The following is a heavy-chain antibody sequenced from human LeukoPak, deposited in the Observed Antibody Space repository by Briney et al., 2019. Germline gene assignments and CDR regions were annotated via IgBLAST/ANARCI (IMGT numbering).Heavy chain of an antibody. CDR2: IYVTGT. J-gene: IGHJ6*03. D-gene: IGHD3-16*02. CDR3: ARHIGGGIEDMDV. CDR1: GGSIGTYY. Sequence: PAETLSLTCTVSGGSIGTYYWSWVRQSPGTGLEWIGYIYVTGTRYNPYLQSRVTISVDRSRNQFFLKMTSVTAADTAVYYCARHIGGGIEDMDVWGRGTKVTVSS. V-gene: IGHV4-59*08.